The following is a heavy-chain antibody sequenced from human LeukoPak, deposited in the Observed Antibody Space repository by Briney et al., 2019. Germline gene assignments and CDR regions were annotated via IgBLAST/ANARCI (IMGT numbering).Heavy chain of an antibody. D-gene: IGHD6-19*01. CDR1: GVSFSSYY. CDR2: INHSGGT. V-gene: IGHV4-34*01. J-gene: IGHJ4*02. Sequence: PSETLSLTCAVNGVSFSSYYWSWIRQPPGKGLEWIGEINHSGGTNYNPSLRSRVTISVDTPNNQFSLKLSSVTAADTAIYYCATERGYGSGRWDYYFDYWGPGTLVTVSS. CDR3: ATERGYGSGRWDYYFDY.